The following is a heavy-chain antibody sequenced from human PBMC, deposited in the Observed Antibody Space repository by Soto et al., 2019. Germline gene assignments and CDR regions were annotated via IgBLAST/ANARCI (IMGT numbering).Heavy chain of an antibody. CDR3: ARVRIGYCISTSCYPYGMDV. J-gene: IGHJ6*01. D-gene: IGHD2-2*01. Sequence: QVQLVESRGGVVQPGRSLRLSCAASGFTFSSYAMHWVRQAPGKGLEWVAVISYDGSNKYYADSVKGRFTISRDNSKNTLYLQMNSLRAEDTAVYYCARVRIGYCISTSCYPYGMDVW. CDR1: GFTFSSYA. CDR2: ISYDGSNK. V-gene: IGHV3-30-3*01.